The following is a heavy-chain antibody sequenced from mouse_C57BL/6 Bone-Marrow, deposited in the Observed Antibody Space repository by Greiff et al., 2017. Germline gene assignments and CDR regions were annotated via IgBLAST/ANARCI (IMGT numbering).Heavy chain of an antibody. CDR1: GFSFNTYA. CDR3: VRGLLHYYAMDY. D-gene: IGHD1-1*01. V-gene: IGHV10-1*01. CDR2: IRSKSNNYAT. J-gene: IGHJ4*01. Sequence: EVQLVESGGGLVQPKGSLKLSCAASGFSFNTYAMNWVRQAPGKGLEWVARIRSKSNNYATYYADSVKDRFTISRDDSESMLYLQMNNLKTEDTAMYYGVRGLLHYYAMDYWGQGTSVTVSS.